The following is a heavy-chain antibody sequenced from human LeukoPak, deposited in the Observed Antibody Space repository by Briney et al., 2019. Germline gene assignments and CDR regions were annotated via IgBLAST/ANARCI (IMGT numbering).Heavy chain of an antibody. J-gene: IGHJ6*02. Sequence: GGSLRLSCAASGFTFSSYGMHWVRQAPGKGLEWVAVISYDGSNKYYADSVKGRFTISRDNSKNTLYLQMNSLRAEDTAVYYCAKDQYSYNWNDGYYYYGMDVWGQGTTVTVSS. CDR1: GFTFSSYG. D-gene: IGHD1-1*01. CDR3: AKDQYSYNWNDGYYYYGMDV. CDR2: ISYDGSNK. V-gene: IGHV3-30*18.